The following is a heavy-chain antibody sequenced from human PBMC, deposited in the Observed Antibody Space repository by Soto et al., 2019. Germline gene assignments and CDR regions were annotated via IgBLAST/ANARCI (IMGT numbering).Heavy chain of an antibody. CDR1: GGSFSGYY. CDR3: ASRYSSSWGARGYYFDY. CDR2: INHSGST. D-gene: IGHD6-13*01. Sequence: SETLSLTCAVYGGSFSGYYWSWIRQPPGKGLEWIGEINHSGSTNYNPSLKSRVTISVDTSKNQFSLKLSSVTAADTAVYYCASRYSSSWGARGYYFDYWGQGTLVTVS. V-gene: IGHV4-34*01. J-gene: IGHJ4*02.